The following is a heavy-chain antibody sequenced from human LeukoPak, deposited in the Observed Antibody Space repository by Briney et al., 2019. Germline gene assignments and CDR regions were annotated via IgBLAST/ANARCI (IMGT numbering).Heavy chain of an antibody. V-gene: IGHV1-8*03. D-gene: IGHD6-25*01. J-gene: IGHJ4*02. CDR3: ARHHPARGFEY. CDR1: GYTFTSHY. CDR2: INPNSGNT. Sequence: ASVKVSCKASGYTFTSHYTNWVRQATGKEVEWMGWINPNSGNTGYAQKFQGRVTITRNTSISTAYMELSSLTAEHTAVYYCARHHPARGFEYGGQGTLGTVSP.